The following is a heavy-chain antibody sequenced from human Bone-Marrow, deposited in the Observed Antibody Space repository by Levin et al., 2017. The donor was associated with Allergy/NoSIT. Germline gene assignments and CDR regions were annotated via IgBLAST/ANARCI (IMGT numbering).Heavy chain of an antibody. CDR3: ARLFDL. V-gene: IGHV3-23*01. Sequence: GESLKISCVASGFTFSNHDMNWFRQAPGKGLEWVSSITHSGGNTYYADSMKGRFTISRDNSKDTLYLQMTGLRADDTAIYYCARLFDLWGRGTQVTVSS. CDR2: ITHSGGNT. D-gene: IGHD2-21*01. J-gene: IGHJ2*01. CDR1: GFTFSNHD.